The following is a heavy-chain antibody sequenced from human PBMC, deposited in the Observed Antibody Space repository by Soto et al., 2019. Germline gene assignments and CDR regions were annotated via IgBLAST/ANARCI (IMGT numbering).Heavy chain of an antibody. CDR3: ASRYGSGKYYFDF. J-gene: IGHJ4*02. CDR1: GGSISGYY. Sequence: SETLSLTCTVSGGSISGYYWSWIRQPPGKGLEWIGYMYNTGSSDYNPSLKSRVAISVDTSKNQFSLKLTSVTAADTAVYYCASRYGSGKYYFDFWAQGTPVTVSS. V-gene: IGHV4-59*01. CDR2: MYNTGSS. D-gene: IGHD3-10*01.